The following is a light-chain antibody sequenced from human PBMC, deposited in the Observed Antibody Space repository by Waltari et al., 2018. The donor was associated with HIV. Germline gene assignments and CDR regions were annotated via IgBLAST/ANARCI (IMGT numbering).Light chain of an antibody. CDR1: SSDVGGYNY. CDR3: SSYTSSSSPHVV. V-gene: IGLV2-14*01. CDR2: DVS. Sequence: QSALTQPASVSGSPGQSITISCTGTSSDVGGYNYVSWYQQHPGKAPKLMIYDVSKRPSGVSNRFSGSKSGNTASLTISGLQAEDEADYYCSSYTSSSSPHVVFGGGTKLTVL. J-gene: IGLJ2*01.